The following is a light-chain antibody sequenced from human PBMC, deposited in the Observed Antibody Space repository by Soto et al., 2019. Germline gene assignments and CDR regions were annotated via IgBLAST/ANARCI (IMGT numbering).Light chain of an antibody. CDR1: QSVSSN. V-gene: IGKV3-15*01. J-gene: IGKJ1*01. Sequence: EIVMTQSPATLSVSPGERATLSCRASQSVSSNLAWYQQIPGQAPRLLIYGASTRATGIPARFSGSGSGTEFTLTISSLQSEDFAVYYCQQYSDWPPWRFGQGTKV. CDR3: QQYSDWPPWR. CDR2: GAS.